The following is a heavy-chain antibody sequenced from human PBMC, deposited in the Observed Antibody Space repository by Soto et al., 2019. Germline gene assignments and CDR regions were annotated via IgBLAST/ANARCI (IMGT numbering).Heavy chain of an antibody. CDR3: ARCVPLQPGDSSGKEGAFDI. D-gene: IGHD3-22*01. Sequence: EVQLVQSGAEVKKPGESLKISCKGSGYSFTSYCIAWVRQMPGKGLEWMGIIYPGDSDTRYSPSFQGQVTISADKSISTAYLQWSSLKASDTAMYYCARCVPLQPGDSSGKEGAFDIWGQVTMVTVSS. J-gene: IGHJ3*02. CDR1: GYSFTSYC. V-gene: IGHV5-51*03. CDR2: IYPGDSDT.